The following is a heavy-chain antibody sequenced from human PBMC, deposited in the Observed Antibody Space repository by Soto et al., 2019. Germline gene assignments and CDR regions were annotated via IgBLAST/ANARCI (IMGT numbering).Heavy chain of an antibody. D-gene: IGHD1-1*01. V-gene: IGHV2-26*01. J-gene: IGHJ5*02. CDR3: ARVKRFLDDHNALDP. Sequence: HVTLKESGPVLVKPTENLTLTCTVSVFSLNNDRVGVAWIRQPPGKALEWLAHIFSNDAKVYNTSLKNRLTISKDPSNSLVVLTMANMDPVDTATYSCARVKRFLDDHNALDPWGHGIMVTVS. CDR2: IFSNDAK. CDR1: VFSLNNDRVG.